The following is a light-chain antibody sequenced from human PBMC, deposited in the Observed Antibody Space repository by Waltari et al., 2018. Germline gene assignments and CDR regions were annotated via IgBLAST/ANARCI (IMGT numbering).Light chain of an antibody. V-gene: IGKV4-1*01. CDR1: QSLFYTSTNKNY. CDR2: WAS. Sequence: TISCKSSQSLFYTSTNKNYLAWYQKKPGQPPILLVSWASTRESGVPDRFSGSGSETDFTLTINGLQAEDVAVYYCQQVYSRPWTFGQGTRV. J-gene: IGKJ1*01. CDR3: QQVYSRPWT.